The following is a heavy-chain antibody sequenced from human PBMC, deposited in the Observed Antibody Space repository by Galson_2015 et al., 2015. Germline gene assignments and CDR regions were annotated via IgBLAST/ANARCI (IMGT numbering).Heavy chain of an antibody. V-gene: IGHV3-23*01. CDR2: IRGSGSGT. CDR3: ARDVASGVPHYWYFDL. Sequence: SLRLSCAASGFTFSIYAMSWVRQAPGKGLEWVSAIRGSGSGTYYADSVKGRFTISRDNSKNTLYWQMNSLRAEDTALYYCARDVASGVPHYWYFDLWGRGALVTVSS. CDR1: GFTFSIYA. D-gene: IGHD2-15*01. J-gene: IGHJ2*01.